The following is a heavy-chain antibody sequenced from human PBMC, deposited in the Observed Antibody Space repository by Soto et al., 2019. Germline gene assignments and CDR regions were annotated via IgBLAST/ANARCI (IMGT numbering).Heavy chain of an antibody. D-gene: IGHD3-16*02. Sequence: GGSLRLSCGASGFTFSSYAMSWVRQAPGKGLEWVSAISGSGGSTYYADSVKGRFTISRDNSKNTLYLQMNSLRAEDTAVYYCAKDRKGYPNPLDYWGQGTLVTVSS. CDR2: ISGSGGST. CDR3: AKDRKGYPNPLDY. V-gene: IGHV3-23*01. CDR1: GFTFSSYA. J-gene: IGHJ4*02.